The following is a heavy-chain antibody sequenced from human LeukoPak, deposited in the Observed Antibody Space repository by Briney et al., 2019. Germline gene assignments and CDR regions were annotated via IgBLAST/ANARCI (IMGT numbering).Heavy chain of an antibody. Sequence: PSETLSLTCTVSGASISSHYWSWIRQPPGKGLEWIGYIYHTGSTDYSPSLKGRLTISQDTSKNQISLSLTSVTTADTDMYYCARGGRWDKFDSWGQGILVSVSS. CDR2: IYHTGST. D-gene: IGHD1-26*01. V-gene: IGHV4-59*11. CDR1: GASISSHY. J-gene: IGHJ5*01. CDR3: ARGGRWDKFDS.